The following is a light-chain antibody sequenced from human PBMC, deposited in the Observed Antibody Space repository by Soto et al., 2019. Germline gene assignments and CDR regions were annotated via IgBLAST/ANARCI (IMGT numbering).Light chain of an antibody. CDR3: AAWDDSLSGVV. CDR1: SSNIGFNA. J-gene: IGLJ3*02. V-gene: IGLV1-47*02. Sequence: QAVLTQPPSASGTPGQRVTLSCSGGSSNIGFNAVNWYQQLPGAAPQLLMHGNSQRPSGVPERFSGSKSGTSASLAIIGLRTEDEADYYCAAWDDSLSGVVFGGGTKVTVL. CDR2: GNS.